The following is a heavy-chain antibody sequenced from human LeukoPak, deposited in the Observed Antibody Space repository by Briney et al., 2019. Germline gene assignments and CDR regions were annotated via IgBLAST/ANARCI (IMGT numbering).Heavy chain of an antibody. J-gene: IGHJ5*02. Sequence: GASVKVSCKASGYTFPSYFMHWVRQAPGQGLEWMGIINPTGGSTTYAQKFQGRVTMTRDTSTSTVYMELSSLRSDDTAVYYCARANSSSWYFVDWFDPWGQGILVTVSS. CDR2: INPTGGST. CDR1: GYTFPSYF. D-gene: IGHD6-13*01. CDR3: ARANSSSWYFVDWFDP. V-gene: IGHV1-46*01.